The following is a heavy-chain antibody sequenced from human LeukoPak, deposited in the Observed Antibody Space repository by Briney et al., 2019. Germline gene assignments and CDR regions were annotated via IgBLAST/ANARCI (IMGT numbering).Heavy chain of an antibody. V-gene: IGHV3-23*01. CDR3: AKILSGTYSFDL. Sequence: GGSLRLSCTASGSTFSTYPMAWVRQAPGQGLEWVSAISGNSVTIYYADSVKGRFTISRDNSKNTLYLQMYSLRAEDTAVYYCAKILSGTYSFDLWGQGTLVTVSS. D-gene: IGHD1-26*01. CDR2: ISGNSVTI. J-gene: IGHJ4*02. CDR1: GSTFSTYP.